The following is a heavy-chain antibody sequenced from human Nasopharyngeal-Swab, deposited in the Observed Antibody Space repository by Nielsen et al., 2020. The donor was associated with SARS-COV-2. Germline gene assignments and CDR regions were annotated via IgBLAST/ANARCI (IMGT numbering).Heavy chain of an antibody. V-gene: IGHV6-1*01. CDR2: TYYRSKWYN. CDR1: GDRASSNSAA. CDR3: ARVRIAAAGRYYYYYGMDV. J-gene: IGHJ6*02. Sequence: SQTLSLTSAISGDRASSNSAAWNWIRQSPSRGLEWLGRTYYRSKWYNDYAVSVKSRITINPDTSKNQFSLQLNSVTPEDTAVYYCARVRIAAAGRYYYYYGMDVWGQGTTVTVSS. D-gene: IGHD6-13*01.